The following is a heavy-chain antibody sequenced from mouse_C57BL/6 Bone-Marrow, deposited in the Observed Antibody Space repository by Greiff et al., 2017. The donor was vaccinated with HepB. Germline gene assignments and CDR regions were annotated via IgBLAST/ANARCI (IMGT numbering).Heavy chain of an antibody. CDR1: GFTFSSYA. J-gene: IGHJ4*01. D-gene: IGHD1-1*01. V-gene: IGHV5-4*01. Sequence: EVMLVESGGGLVKPGGSLKLSCAASGFTFSSYAMSWVRQTPEKRLEWVATISDGGSYTYYPDNVKGRFTISRDNAKKNLYLQMSHLKSEDTAMYYCARDYYYGSTYYYAMDYWGQGTSVTVSS. CDR3: ARDYYYGSTYYYAMDY. CDR2: ISDGGSYT.